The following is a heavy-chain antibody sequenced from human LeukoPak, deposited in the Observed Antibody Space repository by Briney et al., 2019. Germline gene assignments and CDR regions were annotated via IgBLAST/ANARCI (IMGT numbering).Heavy chain of an antibody. D-gene: IGHD4-17*01. V-gene: IGHV1-2*02. J-gene: IGHJ4*02. CDR3: ARAYGDLQILFDY. CDR2: INPNSGGT. CDR1: GYTFTSYY. Sequence: GASVKVSCKASGYTFTSYYMHWVRQAPGQGLEWMGWINPNSGGTNYAQKFQGRVTMTRDTSISTAYMELSRLRSDDTAVYYCARAYGDLQILFDYWGQGTLVTVSS.